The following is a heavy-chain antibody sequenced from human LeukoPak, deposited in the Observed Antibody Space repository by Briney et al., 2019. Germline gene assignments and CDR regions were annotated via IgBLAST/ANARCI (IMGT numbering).Heavy chain of an antibody. CDR1: GGSISSGSYY. CDR3: ARGTSSSWYAAFDY. Sequence: SQTLSLTCAVSGGSISSGSYYWSWIRQPAGKGLEWIRRIYTSGSTNYYPSRKGRVTISVAKNKNQFSLKLSSGTAADPAVYYWARGTSSSWYAAFDYWGQGTLVTVSS. J-gene: IGHJ4*02. D-gene: IGHD6-13*01. V-gene: IGHV4-61*02. CDR2: IYTSGST.